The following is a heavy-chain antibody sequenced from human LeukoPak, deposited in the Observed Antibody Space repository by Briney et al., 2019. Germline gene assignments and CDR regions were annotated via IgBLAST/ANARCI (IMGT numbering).Heavy chain of an antibody. V-gene: IGHV1-69*13. J-gene: IGHJ4*02. CDR2: ITPIFGTA. CDR1: GGTFSSYA. Sequence: GASVKVSCKASGGTFSSYAISWVRQAPGQGLEWMGGITPIFGTANYAQKFQGRVTITADESTSTAYMELSSLRSEDTAVYYCASEAVAGKLDYWGQGTLVTVSS. CDR3: ASEAVAGKLDY. D-gene: IGHD6-19*01.